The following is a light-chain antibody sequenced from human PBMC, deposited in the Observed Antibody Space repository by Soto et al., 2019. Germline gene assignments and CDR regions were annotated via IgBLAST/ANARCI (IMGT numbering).Light chain of an antibody. CDR1: QSVSSNY. CDR2: DAS. V-gene: IGKV3-20*01. J-gene: IGKJ5*01. Sequence: EIVLTQSPGTLSLSPGERATLSCRASQSVSSNYLAWYQQRPGQAPRLLIYDASSRATGVPDRFSGSGSGTEFTLTISSLQSEDFAVYYCQQYGSSPITFGQGTRLEI. CDR3: QQYGSSPIT.